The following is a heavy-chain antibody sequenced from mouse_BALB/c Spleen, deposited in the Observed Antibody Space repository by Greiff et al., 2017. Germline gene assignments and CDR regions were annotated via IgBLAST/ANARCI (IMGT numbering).Heavy chain of an antibody. CDR3: TRGGYSAWFAY. Sequence: EVQLVESGGGLVQPGGSMKLSCVASGFTFSNYWMNWVRQSPEKGLEWVAEIRLKSNNYATHYAESVKGRFTISRDDSKSSVYLQMNNLRAEDTGIYYCTRGGYSAWFAYWGQGTLVTVSA. D-gene: IGHD2-3*01. CDR1: GFTFSNYW. CDR2: IRLKSNNYAT. J-gene: IGHJ3*01. V-gene: IGHV6-6*02.